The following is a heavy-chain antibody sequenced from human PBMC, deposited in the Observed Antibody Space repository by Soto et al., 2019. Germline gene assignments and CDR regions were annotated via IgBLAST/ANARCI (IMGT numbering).Heavy chain of an antibody. CDR1: GYSFSSYF. D-gene: IGHD6-6*01. Sequence: QVQLVQSGAEVKRPGASVKVSCKASGYSFSSYFIHWVRQAPGHGLEWMGRISLSGGNANYAQKLQGRGAMSRDTSTNTGCRELSSQRSEDTAGYYCARAPYSSASLRCDYGGQGTLVTVSS. J-gene: IGHJ4*02. CDR3: ARAPYSSASLRCDY. CDR2: ISLSGGNA. V-gene: IGHV1-46*01.